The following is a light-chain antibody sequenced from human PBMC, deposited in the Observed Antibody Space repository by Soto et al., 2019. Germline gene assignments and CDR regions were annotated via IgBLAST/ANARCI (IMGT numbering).Light chain of an antibody. J-gene: IGLJ3*02. CDR3: QSYDSCNQGV. CDR1: SGSIVSNY. CDR2: EDN. Sequence: NFMLTQPHSVSESPGKTVTISCTRSSGSIVSNYVQWYQQRPGSSPTTVIYEDNQRPSGVPDRFSGSIDSSSNSASLTISGLKTEDEADYCCQSYDSCNQGVLGGGTKVTVL. V-gene: IGLV6-57*01.